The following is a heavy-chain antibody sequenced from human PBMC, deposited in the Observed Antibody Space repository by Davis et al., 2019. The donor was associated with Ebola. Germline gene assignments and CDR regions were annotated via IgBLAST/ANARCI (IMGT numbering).Heavy chain of an antibody. D-gene: IGHD6-19*01. Sequence: MPSETLSLTCAVYGGSFSGYYWSWIRQPPGKGLEWIGEINHSGSTNYNPSLKSRGTISVDTSKNQFSLKLSSVTAADTAVYYCARGPSIAVFDPWGQGTPVTVSS. V-gene: IGHV4-34*01. CDR3: ARGPSIAVFDP. J-gene: IGHJ5*02. CDR2: INHSGST. CDR1: GGSFSGYY.